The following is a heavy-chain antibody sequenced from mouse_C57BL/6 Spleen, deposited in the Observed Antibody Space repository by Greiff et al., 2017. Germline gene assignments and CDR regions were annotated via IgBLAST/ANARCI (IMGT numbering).Heavy chain of an antibody. CDR2: IDPNSGGT. J-gene: IGHJ2*01. CDR1: GYTFTSYW. Sequence: VQLQQSGAELVKPGASVKLSCKASGYTFTSYWMHWVKQRPGRGLEWIGRIDPNSGGTKYNEKFKSKATLTVDKPSSTAYMQLSSLTSEDSAVYYWARSPSHYYGSSPFDYWGQGTTLTVSS. CDR3: ARSPSHYYGSSPFDY. V-gene: IGHV1-72*01. D-gene: IGHD1-1*01.